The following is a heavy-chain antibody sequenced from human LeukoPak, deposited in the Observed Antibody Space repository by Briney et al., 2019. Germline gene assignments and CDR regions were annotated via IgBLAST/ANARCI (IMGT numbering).Heavy chain of an antibody. CDR1: GFSLSGNA. Sequence: GGSLRLSCAASGFSLSGNAVSWLRQAPGKRPEWVARISPEDATFYPASVRGPFTISRATSQNTMYLQMNSLRAEDTALYYCAKGNLQLGQDACDIWGQGTMVTVSS. CDR2: ISPEDAT. J-gene: IGHJ3*02. CDR3: AKGNLQLGQDACDI. D-gene: IGHD5-18*01. V-gene: IGHV3-23*01.